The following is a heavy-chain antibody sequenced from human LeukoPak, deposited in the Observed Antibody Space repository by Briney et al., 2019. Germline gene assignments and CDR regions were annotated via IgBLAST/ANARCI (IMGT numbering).Heavy chain of an antibody. CDR1: GYTLTELS. CDR2: FDPEDGET. Sequence: ASVKVSCKVSGYTLTELSMRWVRQAPGKGLEWMGGFDPEDGETIYAQKFQGRVTMAEDTSTDTAYMELSSLRSEDTAVYYRATVDGSYYFRRDAFDIWGQGTMVTVSS. V-gene: IGHV1-24*01. CDR3: ATVDGSYYFRRDAFDI. D-gene: IGHD1-26*01. J-gene: IGHJ3*02.